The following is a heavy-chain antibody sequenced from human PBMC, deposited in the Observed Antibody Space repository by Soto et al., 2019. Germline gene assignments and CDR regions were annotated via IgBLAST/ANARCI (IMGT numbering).Heavy chain of an antibody. D-gene: IGHD6-19*01. Sequence: SETLSLTCAFSGESMSSSDYYWGWIRQPPGKGLEWIGSIYYSGSTYYNPSLQSRVAISVDTSKNQFSLKLKSVTAADTAIYYCARRTVNIRTFYSGLKTHCFDYWGQGAPVTVSS. CDR1: GESMSSSDYY. V-gene: IGHV4-39*01. CDR3: ARRTVNIRTFYSGLKTHCFDY. CDR2: IYYSGST. J-gene: IGHJ4*02.